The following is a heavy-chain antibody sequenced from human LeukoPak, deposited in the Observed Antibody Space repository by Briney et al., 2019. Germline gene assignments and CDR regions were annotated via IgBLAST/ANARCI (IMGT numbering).Heavy chain of an antibody. V-gene: IGHV1-3*01. J-gene: IGHJ4*02. Sequence: ASVKVSCKASEYTFTTYAMHWVRQAPGQRLEWMGWISAGNGNTKYSQKFQDRVTITRDTSASTAYMELSSLRSEDTAVYYCARGTRYPDYWGQGTLVTVSS. CDR1: EYTFTTYA. D-gene: IGHD1-14*01. CDR2: ISAGNGNT. CDR3: ARGTRYPDY.